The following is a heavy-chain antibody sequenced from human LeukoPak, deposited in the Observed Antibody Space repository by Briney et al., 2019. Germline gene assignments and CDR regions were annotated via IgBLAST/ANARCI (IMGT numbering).Heavy chain of an antibody. Sequence: SGPALVKPTQTLTLTCTFSGFPLSTRGMCVSWIRQPPGKALEWLARIDWDDDKYYSTSLKTRLTISKDTSKNQVVLTMTNMDPVDTATYYCARTYCSGGRCYYDYWGQGTLVTVSS. V-gene: IGHV2-70*11. CDR3: ARTYCSGGRCYYDY. D-gene: IGHD2-15*01. CDR1: GFPLSTRGMC. J-gene: IGHJ4*02. CDR2: IDWDDDK.